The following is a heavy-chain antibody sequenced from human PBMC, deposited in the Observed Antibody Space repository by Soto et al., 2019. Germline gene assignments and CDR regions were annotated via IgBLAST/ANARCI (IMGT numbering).Heavy chain of an antibody. CDR1: GYTFTSYA. V-gene: IGHV1-3*01. J-gene: IGHJ5*02. D-gene: IGHD6-13*01. CDR2: INAGNGNT. CDR3: ARANIAAAGTLWFDP. Sequence: QVQLVQSGAEVKKPGASVKVSCKASGYTFTSYAMHWVRQAPGQRLEWRGWINAGNGNTKYSQKFQGRVTITRDTSASTAYMELSSLRSEDTAVYYCARANIAAAGTLWFDPWGQGTLVTVSS.